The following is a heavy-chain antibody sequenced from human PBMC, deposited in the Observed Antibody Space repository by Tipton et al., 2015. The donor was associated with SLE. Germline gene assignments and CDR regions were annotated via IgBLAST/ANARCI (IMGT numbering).Heavy chain of an antibody. CDR1: GFTFRDFS. J-gene: IGHJ4*02. V-gene: IGHV3-49*04. CDR3: VRDRGNWNIFRFDY. Sequence: RSLRLSCTTSGFTFRDFSFSWVRQVPGKGLEWVGFISTEAFGGTADYGASVKGRFSILRDEDKNIAYLQMNSLKTEDTGIYYCVRDRGNWNIFRFDYWGQGTLVIVSS. D-gene: IGHD1/OR15-1a*01. CDR2: ISTEAFGGTA.